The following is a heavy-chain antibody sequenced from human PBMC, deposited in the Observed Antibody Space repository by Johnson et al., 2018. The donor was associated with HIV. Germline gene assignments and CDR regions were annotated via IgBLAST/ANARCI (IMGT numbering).Heavy chain of an antibody. J-gene: IGHJ3*02. D-gene: IGHD6-25*01. CDR2: INWNGGST. V-gene: IGHV3-20*04. CDR1: GFTFDDYG. Sequence: VKLVESGGGLVQTGRSLTLSCAASGFTFDDYGMSWVRQAPGKGLEWVSDINWNGGSTGYADSVKGRFTISRDNAKNSLYLQMNSLRAEDTAFYYCARDETQRRYALTAFDIWGQGTLVTVSS. CDR3: ARDETQRRYALTAFDI.